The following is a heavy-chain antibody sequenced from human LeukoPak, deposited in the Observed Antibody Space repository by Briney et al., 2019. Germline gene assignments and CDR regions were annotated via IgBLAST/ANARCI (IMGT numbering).Heavy chain of an antibody. V-gene: IGHV3-21*06. J-gene: IGHJ4*02. D-gene: IGHD4-17*01. Sequence: PGGSLRLSCAASGFTFSHYYMTWVRQAPGKGLEWVSSISGSSGYIFYADSVKGRFTISRDNAKNSLYLQMNSLRAEDTAVYYRGRDLPTVTSIDYWGQGTLVTVSS. CDR2: ISGSSGYI. CDR3: GRDLPTVTSIDY. CDR1: GFTFSHYY.